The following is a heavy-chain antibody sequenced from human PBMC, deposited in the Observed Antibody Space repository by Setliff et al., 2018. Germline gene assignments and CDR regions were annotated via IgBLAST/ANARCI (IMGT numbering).Heavy chain of an antibody. CDR1: GYPFTNYG. Sequence: AASVKVSCKTSGYPFTNYGLSWVRQAPGQGLEWMGWISGHNGDTKLAQNFQGRVTVTTDTFTNTGYMELRSLRSDDTAVYYCASLRLRYDAFDIWGQGTMVTVSS. V-gene: IGHV1-18*01. CDR2: ISGHNGDT. J-gene: IGHJ3*02. D-gene: IGHD4-17*01. CDR3: ASLRLRYDAFDI.